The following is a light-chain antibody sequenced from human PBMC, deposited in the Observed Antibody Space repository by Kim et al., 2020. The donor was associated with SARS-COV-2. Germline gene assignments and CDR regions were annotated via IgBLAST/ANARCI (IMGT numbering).Light chain of an antibody. V-gene: IGLV1-47*01. J-gene: IGLJ1*01. CDR1: SSNIGSNY. CDR2: RNN. Sequence: VLTQPPSASGTPGQRDTISCSGSSSNIGSNYVYWYQQLPGTAPKLLIYRNNQRPSGVPDRFSGSKSGTSASLAISGLRSEDEADYYCAAWDDSLSGYVFGTGTKVTVL. CDR3: AAWDDSLSGYV.